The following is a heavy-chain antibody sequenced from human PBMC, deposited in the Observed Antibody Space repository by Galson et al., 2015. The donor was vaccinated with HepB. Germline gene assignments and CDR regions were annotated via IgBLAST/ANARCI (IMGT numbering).Heavy chain of an antibody. CDR2: INAGNGNT. Sequence: SVKVSCKASGYTFTSYAMHWVRQAPGQRLEWMGWINAGNGNTKYPQKFQGRVTITRDTSASTAYMELSSLRSEDTAVYYCARVGVGAIGAEYFQHWGQGTLVTVSS. J-gene: IGHJ1*01. D-gene: IGHD1-26*01. CDR3: ARVGVGAIGAEYFQH. V-gene: IGHV1-3*01. CDR1: GYTFTSYA.